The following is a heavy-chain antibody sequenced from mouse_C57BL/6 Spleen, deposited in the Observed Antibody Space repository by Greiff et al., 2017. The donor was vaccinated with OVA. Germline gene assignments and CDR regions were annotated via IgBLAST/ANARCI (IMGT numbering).Heavy chain of an antibody. CDR3: SYGSSYDDWYFDV. Sequence: VKLQQSGAELMKPGASVKLSCKATGYTFTGYWIEWVKQRPGHGLEWIGEILPGSGSTNYNEKFKGKATFTADTSSNTAYMQLSSLTTEDSAIYYCSYGSSYDDWYFDVWGTGTTVTVSS. J-gene: IGHJ1*03. CDR1: GYTFTGYW. CDR2: ILPGSGST. D-gene: IGHD1-1*01. V-gene: IGHV1-9*01.